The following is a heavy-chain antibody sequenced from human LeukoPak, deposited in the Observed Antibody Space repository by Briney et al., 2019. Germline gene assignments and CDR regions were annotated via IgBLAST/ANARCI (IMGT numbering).Heavy chain of an antibody. J-gene: IGHJ5*02. CDR3: ARDGYDILTGYRWFDP. D-gene: IGHD3-9*01. V-gene: IGHV4-4*07. CDR2: IYTSGST. CDR1: GGSFSSYY. Sequence: SETLSLTCAVFGGSFSSYYWSWIRQPTGKGLEWIGRIYTSGSTNYNPSLKSRVTMSVDTSKNQFSLKLSSVTAADTAVYYCARDGYDILTGYRWFDPWGQGTLVTVSS.